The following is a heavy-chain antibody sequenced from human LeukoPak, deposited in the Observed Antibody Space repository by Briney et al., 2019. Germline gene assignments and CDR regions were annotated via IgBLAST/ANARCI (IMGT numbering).Heavy chain of an antibody. J-gene: IGHJ4*02. CDR2: IYSGGST. CDR1: GFTVSTNY. D-gene: IGHD4-17*01. V-gene: IGHV3-66*01. Sequence: PGGSLRLSCAASGFTVSTNYMNWVRQAPGKGLEWVSVIYSGGSTYYADSVKGRFTISRDNSKNTLYLQMNSLRAEDTAVYYCARGNDYGDYYLDYWGQGTLVTVSS. CDR3: ARGNDYGDYYLDY.